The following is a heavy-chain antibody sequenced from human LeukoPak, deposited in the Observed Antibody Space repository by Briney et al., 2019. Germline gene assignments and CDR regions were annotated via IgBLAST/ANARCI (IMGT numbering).Heavy chain of an antibody. CDR3: VKDRSSSSSRYFDY. CDR1: GFILSSYA. D-gene: IGHD6-13*01. Sequence: PGGSLRLSRSASGFILSSYAIHWVRQAPGKGLECVSSISSNAVSTFYAESVRGRFTISRDKSKNTLFLQMTSLRDEDTAVYYCVKDRSSSSSRYFDYWGQGTLVTVSS. J-gene: IGHJ4*02. V-gene: IGHV3-64D*09. CDR2: ISSNAVST.